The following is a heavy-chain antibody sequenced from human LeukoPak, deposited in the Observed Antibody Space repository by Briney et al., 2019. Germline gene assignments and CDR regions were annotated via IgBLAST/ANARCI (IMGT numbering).Heavy chain of an antibody. CDR2: IYYAGST. V-gene: IGHV4-59*12. J-gene: IGHJ4*02. Sequence: SETLSLTCSVSGGSISSYYWAWIRQAPGKGLEWIGYIYYAGSTNYNPSLKSRVTMSVDTSKNQFSLKLSSVTAADTAVYYCASFNGAGDYWGQGTLVTVSS. CDR3: ASFNGAGDY. D-gene: IGHD6-19*01. CDR1: GGSISSYY.